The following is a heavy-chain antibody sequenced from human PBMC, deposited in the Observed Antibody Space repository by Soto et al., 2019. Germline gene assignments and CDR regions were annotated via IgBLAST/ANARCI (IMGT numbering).Heavy chain of an antibody. CDR2: ISYDGSNK. CDR1: GFTFSSYG. D-gene: IGHD4-17*01. Sequence: PGGSLRLSCAASGFTFSSYGMHWVRQAPGKGLEWVAVISYDGSNKYYADSVKGRFTISRDNSKNTLYLQMNSLRAEDTAVYYCAKGDDYGVMLIGYWGQGALVTVSS. CDR3: AKGDDYGVMLIGY. V-gene: IGHV3-30*18. J-gene: IGHJ4*02.